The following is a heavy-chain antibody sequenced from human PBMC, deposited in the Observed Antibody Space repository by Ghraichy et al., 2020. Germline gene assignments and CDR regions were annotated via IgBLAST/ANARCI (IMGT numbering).Heavy chain of an antibody. V-gene: IGHV3-23*01. D-gene: IGHD2-21*02. Sequence: LSLTCAASAFTFDSYTMSWLRQAPGKGLEWVSSISGIGDRTYYPDSVKGRFTISRDNSKNTVNLQMNSLRAEDTAIYYCAKDRFVGATAGPFDFWGQGALVSVSS. CDR3: AKDRFVGATAGPFDF. CDR2: ISGIGDRT. J-gene: IGHJ4*02. CDR1: AFTFDSYT.